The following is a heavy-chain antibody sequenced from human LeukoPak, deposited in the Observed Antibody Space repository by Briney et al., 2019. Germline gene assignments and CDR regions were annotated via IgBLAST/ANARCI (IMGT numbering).Heavy chain of an antibody. CDR2: IKQDGSEK. V-gene: IGHV3-7*03. Sequence: GGSLRLSCAASGFTFSSDWMSWVRQAPGKGLEWVANIKQDGSEKYYVDSVKGRFTISRDNAKNSLYLQMNSLRAEDTALYYCARSGVGYCTNGVCFVDYWGQGTLVTVSS. CDR1: GFTFSSDW. D-gene: IGHD2-8*01. CDR3: ARSGVGYCTNGVCFVDY. J-gene: IGHJ4*02.